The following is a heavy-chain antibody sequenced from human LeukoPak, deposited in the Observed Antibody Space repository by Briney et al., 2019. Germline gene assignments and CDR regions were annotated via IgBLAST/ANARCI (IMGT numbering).Heavy chain of an antibody. CDR2: IYHSGST. Sequence: PSETLSLTCAVSGGSISSSNWWSWVRQPPGKGLEWIGEIYHSGSTNYNPSLKSRVTISVDKSKNQFSLKLSSVTAADTAVYYCARDPYCSSTSCSIRAFDIWGQGTMVTVSS. CDR3: ARDPYCSSTSCSIRAFDI. V-gene: IGHV4-4*02. D-gene: IGHD2-2*01. CDR1: GGSISSSNW. J-gene: IGHJ3*02.